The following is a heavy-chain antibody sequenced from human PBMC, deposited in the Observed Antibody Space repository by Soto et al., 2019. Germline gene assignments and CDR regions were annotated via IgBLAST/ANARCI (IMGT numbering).Heavy chain of an antibody. D-gene: IGHD3-9*01. Sequence: GGSLRLSCAASGFTFSSYEMNWVRQAPGKGLEWVSYISSSGSTIYYADSVKGRFTISRDNAKNSLYLQMNSLRAEDTAVYYCARVSGYFDEFDYWGQGTLVTVSS. CDR2: ISSSGSTI. V-gene: IGHV3-48*03. CDR3: ARVSGYFDEFDY. J-gene: IGHJ4*02. CDR1: GFTFSSYE.